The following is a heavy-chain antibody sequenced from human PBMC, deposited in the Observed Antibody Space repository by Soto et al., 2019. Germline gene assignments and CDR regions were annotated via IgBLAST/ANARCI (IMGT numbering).Heavy chain of an antibody. D-gene: IGHD2-2*01. CDR3: ARLGTSSRYYFDY. V-gene: IGHV4-59*08. CDR2: IYYSGST. CDR1: GGSISSYY. J-gene: IGHJ4*02. Sequence: QVQLQESGPGLVKPSETLSLTCTVSGGSISSYYWSWIRQPPGKGLEWVGYIYYSGSTNYNPSLKSRVTISVDTSKNQFSLKLSSVTAADTAVYYCARLGTSSRYYFDYWGQGTLVTVSS.